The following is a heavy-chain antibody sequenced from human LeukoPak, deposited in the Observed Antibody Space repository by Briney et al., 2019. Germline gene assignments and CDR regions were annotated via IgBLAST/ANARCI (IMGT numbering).Heavy chain of an antibody. CDR1: GGSISSSSYY. Sequence: PSETLSLTCTVSGGSISSSSYYWGWIRQPPGKGLEWIGSIYYSGSTYYNPSLKSRVTISVDTSKNQFSLKLSSVTAADTAVYYCARLLTNVRGVITPFDYWGQGTLVTVSS. J-gene: IGHJ4*02. CDR2: IYYSGST. D-gene: IGHD3-10*01. V-gene: IGHV4-39*01. CDR3: ARLLTNVRGVITPFDY.